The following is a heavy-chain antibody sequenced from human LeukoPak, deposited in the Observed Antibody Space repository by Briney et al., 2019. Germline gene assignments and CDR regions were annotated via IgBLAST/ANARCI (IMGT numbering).Heavy chain of an antibody. V-gene: IGHV4-39*01. CDR3: ARPVCSGGSCYPDWFDP. D-gene: IGHD2-15*01. J-gene: IGHJ5*02. CDR1: GGSISSSSYY. CDR2: IYYSGST. Sequence: SETLSLTCTVSGGSISSSSYYWGWIRQPPGKGLEWIGSIYYSGSTYYNPSLKSRVTISVDTSKNQFPLKLSSVTAADTAVYYCARPVCSGGSCYPDWFDPWGQGTLVTVSS.